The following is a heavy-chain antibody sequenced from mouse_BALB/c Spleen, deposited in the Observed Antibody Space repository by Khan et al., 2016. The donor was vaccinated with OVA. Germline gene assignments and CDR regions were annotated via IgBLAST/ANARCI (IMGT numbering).Heavy chain of an antibody. CDR1: GYTFTTAG. J-gene: IGHJ4*01. V-gene: IGHV9-4*02. Sequence: VQLQQSGPELKKPGETVRISYKASGYTFTTAGMQWVQKMPGKGLKWIGWINTHSGVPKYAEDFKGRFAFSLETSASIGYLQITNLKNEDTATYFCARGGAAFYRNDGGAMDYWGQGTSVTVSS. CDR3: ARGGAAFYRNDGGAMDY. CDR2: INTHSGVP. D-gene: IGHD2-14*01.